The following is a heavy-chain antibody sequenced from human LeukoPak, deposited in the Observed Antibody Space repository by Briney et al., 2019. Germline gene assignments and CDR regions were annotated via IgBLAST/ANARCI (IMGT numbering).Heavy chain of an antibody. CDR2: IYYSGST. CDR3: AGTTGTTAYYYYGMDV. Sequence: SETLSLTCTVSGGSLSSYYWSWIRQPPGKGLEWIGYIYYSGSTNYNPSLKSRVTISVDTSKNQFSLKLSSVAAADTAVYYCAGTTGTTAYYYYGMDVWGKGTTVTVSS. D-gene: IGHD1-1*01. CDR1: GGSLSSYY. J-gene: IGHJ6*04. V-gene: IGHV4-59*01.